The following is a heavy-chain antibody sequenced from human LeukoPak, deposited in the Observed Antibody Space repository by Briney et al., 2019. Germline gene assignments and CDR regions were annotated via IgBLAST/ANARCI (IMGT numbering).Heavy chain of an antibody. CDR3: ARDYGEYYYDSSGYYGGFDY. D-gene: IGHD3-22*01. Sequence: SETLSLTCDVYGASFTGYYWSWIRQSPGKGLEWIGEMNQRGSMNYNPSLKSRVTISVDRSKNQFSLKLSSVTAEDTAVYYCARDYGEYYYDSSGYYGGFDYWGQGTLVTVSS. V-gene: IGHV4-34*01. J-gene: IGHJ4*02. CDR2: MNQRGSM. CDR1: GASFTGYY.